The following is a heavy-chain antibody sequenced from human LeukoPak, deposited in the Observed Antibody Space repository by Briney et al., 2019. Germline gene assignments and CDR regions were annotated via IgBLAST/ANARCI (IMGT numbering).Heavy chain of an antibody. CDR2: IYYSGST. Sequence: PSETLSLTCTVSGGSISSSSYYWGWIRQPPGKGLESIGTIYYSGSTYYNPSLKSRVTISVDTSKNQFSLKLSSVTAADTAVYYCARALYYGAGSYDYWGQGTLVTVSS. D-gene: IGHD3-10*01. J-gene: IGHJ4*02. CDR3: ARALYYGAGSYDY. V-gene: IGHV4-39*07. CDR1: GGSISSSSYY.